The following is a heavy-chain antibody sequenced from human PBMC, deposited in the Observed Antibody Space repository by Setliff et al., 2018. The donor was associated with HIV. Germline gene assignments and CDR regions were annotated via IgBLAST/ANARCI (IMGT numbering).Heavy chain of an antibody. D-gene: IGHD3-16*01. CDR3: VRWGLPYGIDA. CDR2: IKPDGSSK. Sequence: QPGGSLRLSCAASGFTFSTFWMGWVRQAPGKGREWVAHIKPDGSSKKYVDSVKGRFTISRDNAKDSLYLQMHSLRAEDTAGYYCVRWGLPYGIDAWGQGTLVTVSS. J-gene: IGHJ4*02. V-gene: IGHV3-7*01. CDR1: GFTFSTFW.